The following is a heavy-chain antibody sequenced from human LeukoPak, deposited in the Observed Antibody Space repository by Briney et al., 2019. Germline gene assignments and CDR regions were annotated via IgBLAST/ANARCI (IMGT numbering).Heavy chain of an antibody. D-gene: IGHD2-8*02. J-gene: IGHJ4*02. CDR1: GFPFNKAC. CDR3: TTAFSAYWWPG. Sequence: GGSLRLSCVASGFPFNKACMSWVRQAPGNGLEWVGRIRSRADGAITDYATPVKGRFTISRDCSKNTLFLQMNSLRSDETGVYYCTTAFSAYWWPGGGQGTLVAVSS. V-gene: IGHV3-15*01. CDR2: IRSRADGAIT.